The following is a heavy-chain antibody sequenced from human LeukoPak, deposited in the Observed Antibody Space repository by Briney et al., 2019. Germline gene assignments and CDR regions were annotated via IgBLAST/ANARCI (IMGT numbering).Heavy chain of an antibody. J-gene: IGHJ4*02. CDR1: GDSVSSNSVA. Sequence: SQTLSLTCAISGDSVSSNSVARNWIRQSPSRGLEWLGGTYYRSKWYNDYAVSVKRRITINADTSKNQFSLQLNSVTPEDTAVYYCARKVTTAGKGSFDYWGQGTLVTVSS. D-gene: IGHD6-13*01. CDR3: ARKVTTAGKGSFDY. V-gene: IGHV6-1*01. CDR2: TYYRSKWYN.